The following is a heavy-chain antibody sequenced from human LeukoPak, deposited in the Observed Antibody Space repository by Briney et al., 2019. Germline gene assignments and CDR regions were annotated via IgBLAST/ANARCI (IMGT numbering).Heavy chain of an antibody. D-gene: IGHD2-15*01. V-gene: IGHV1-18*01. CDR3: ARMWGVATSPLRNCDY. CDR2: ISTNNGNT. Sequence: ASLKLSCTASGFTFTSYGMSWVRQAPGQGLEWMAWISTNNGNTNYADTVKGRVTMTTDTSTSTSYMELRSLRSDDTAVYYCARMWGVATSPLRNCDYWGRGTVVTVSS. J-gene: IGHJ4*02. CDR1: GFTFTSYG.